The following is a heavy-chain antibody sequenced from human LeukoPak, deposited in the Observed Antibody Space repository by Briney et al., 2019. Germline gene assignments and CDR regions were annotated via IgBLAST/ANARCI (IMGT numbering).Heavy chain of an antibody. CDR1: GYTFTGYY. J-gene: IGHJ3*02. CDR2: INPNSGGT. D-gene: IGHD6-19*01. V-gene: IGHV1-2*06. CDR3: ARGPRLDSSGWYYGAFDI. Sequence: ASVKVSCKASGYTFTGYYMHWVRQAPGQGLEWMGRINPNSGGTNYAQKFQGRVTMTRDTSISTAYMELSRLRSDDTAVYYCARGPRLDSSGWYYGAFDIWGQGTMVTVSS.